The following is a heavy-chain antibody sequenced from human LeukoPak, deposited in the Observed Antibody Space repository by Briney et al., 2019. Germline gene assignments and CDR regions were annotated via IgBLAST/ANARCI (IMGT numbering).Heavy chain of an antibody. CDR1: GFTFDDYA. CDR3: AKDSGGGWFDYYYGMDV. V-gene: IGHV3-9*01. J-gene: IGHJ6*02. D-gene: IGHD6-19*01. Sequence: PGGSLRLSCAASGFTFDDYAMHWARQAPGKGLEWVSGISWNSGSIGYADSVKGRFTISRDNAKNSLYLQMNSLRAEDTALYYCAKDSGGGWFDYYYGMDVWGQGTTVTVSS. CDR2: ISWNSGSI.